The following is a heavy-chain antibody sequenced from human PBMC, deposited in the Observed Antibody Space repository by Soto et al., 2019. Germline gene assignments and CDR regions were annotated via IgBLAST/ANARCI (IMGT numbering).Heavy chain of an antibody. Sequence: QVQLVESGGGVVQPGRSLRLSCAASGFTFSSYAMHWVRQAPGKGLEWVAVISYDGSNKYYADSVKGRFTISRDNSKNTLNLQMNSLRAEDTAVYYCAREEVGATPHFDYWGQGTLVTVSS. V-gene: IGHV3-30-3*01. CDR1: GFTFSSYA. CDR2: ISYDGSNK. D-gene: IGHD1-26*01. CDR3: AREEVGATPHFDY. J-gene: IGHJ4*02.